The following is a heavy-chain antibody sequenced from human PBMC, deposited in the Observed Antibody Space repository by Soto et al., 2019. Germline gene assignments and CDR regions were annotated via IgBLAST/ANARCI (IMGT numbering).Heavy chain of an antibody. CDR2: IKQDGTAK. V-gene: IGHV3-7*05. CDR3: ARGVWGRYCDL. D-gene: IGHD1-26*01. CDR1: GFIFNNYW. J-gene: IGHJ2*01. Sequence: EVQLVESGGGLVQPGGSLRLCCAASGFIFNNYWMKWVRQGPGKGLEWVADIKQDGTAKYHVDSVKGRFTISRDNAKNSLYLQMNSLIADDTAVYFCARGVWGRYCDLWGRGTLVSVSS.